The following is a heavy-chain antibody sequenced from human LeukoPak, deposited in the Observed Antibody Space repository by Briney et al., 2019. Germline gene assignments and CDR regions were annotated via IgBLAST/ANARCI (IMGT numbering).Heavy chain of an antibody. D-gene: IGHD6-13*01. CDR3: ARGVAENGNPNYFDP. Sequence: PGGSLRLSCAASGFIFRNYAMHWVRQAPGTGLEWVAVIWSDGTREYYIDSVKGRFTISRDNSKNTLYLQMNNLRAEDTAVYSCARGVAENGNPNYFDPWGRGTLVTVSS. CDR2: IWSDGTRE. V-gene: IGHV3-33*01. J-gene: IGHJ5*02. CDR1: GFIFRNYA.